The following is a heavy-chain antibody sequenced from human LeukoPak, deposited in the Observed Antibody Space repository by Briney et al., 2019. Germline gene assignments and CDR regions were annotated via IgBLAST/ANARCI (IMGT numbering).Heavy chain of an antibody. CDR2: IYYSGNT. V-gene: IGHV4-30-4*08. J-gene: IGHJ4*02. Sequence: SETLSLTCTVSGDSISSGDYYWSWIRQPPGKGLEWIGYIYYSGNTYYNPSLKSRLTISVDTSTNQFSLRLNSVTAADTAVYFCAREGSRDFDYWGQGTLVTVSS. CDR3: AREGSRDFDY. CDR1: GDSISSGDYY.